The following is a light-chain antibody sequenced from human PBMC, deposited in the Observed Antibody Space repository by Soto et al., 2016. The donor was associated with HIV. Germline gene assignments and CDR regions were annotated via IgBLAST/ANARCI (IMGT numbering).Light chain of an antibody. V-gene: IGLV3-19*01. CDR2: GKN. CDR3: NSRYTSDSHHYV. CDR1: SVTSYY. Sequence: SSELIQVPVVSVALGQTVKITCQGDSVTSYYVSWYQQKPGQAPRLVIYGKNNRPSGIPDRFSGSSSGNTASLTITGAQAEDEADYYCNSRYTSDSHHYVFGTGTKVTVL. J-gene: IGLJ1*01.